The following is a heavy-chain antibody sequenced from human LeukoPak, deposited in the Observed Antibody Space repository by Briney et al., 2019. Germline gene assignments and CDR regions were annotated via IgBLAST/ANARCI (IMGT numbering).Heavy chain of an antibody. CDR3: ARDTPGGHDFWWFDP. CDR2: NSYFGSA. J-gene: IGHJ5*02. V-gene: IGHV4-61*01. CDR1: GGSVSSNSNY. Sequence: SETLSLTCTVSGGSVSSNSNYWSWIRQPPGKGLEWIGYNSYFGSASYNPSLKSRVTISVDTSKNQFSLKLSSVTAADTAVYYCARDTPGGHDFWWFDPWGQGTLVTVSS. D-gene: IGHD5-12*01.